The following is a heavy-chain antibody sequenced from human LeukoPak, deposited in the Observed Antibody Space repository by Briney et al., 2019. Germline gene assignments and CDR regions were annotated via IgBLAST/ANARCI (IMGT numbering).Heavy chain of an antibody. CDR3: ARREGGWYLDY. Sequence: GASLKISLKGSGSRFTNYWIGWVRQMPGKGLGWMGIIYPGDSDTRYSPSFQGQVTISADKSISTAYLQWSSLKASDTAMYYCARREGGWYLDYWGQGTPVTVSS. V-gene: IGHV5-51*01. CDR1: GSRFTNYW. D-gene: IGHD6-19*01. CDR2: IYPGDSDT. J-gene: IGHJ4*02.